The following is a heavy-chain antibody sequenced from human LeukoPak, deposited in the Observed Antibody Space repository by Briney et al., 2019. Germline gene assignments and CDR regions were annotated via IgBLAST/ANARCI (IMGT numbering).Heavy chain of an antibody. D-gene: IGHD3-9*01. CDR2: ISAYNGNT. V-gene: IGHV1-18*01. CDR3: AREGYYDILTGYSPFDY. CDR1: GYTFTSYG. J-gene: IGHJ4*02. Sequence: ASVKVSCKASGYTFTSYGISWVRQAPGQGLEWMGWISAYNGNTNYAQKLQGRVTMTTDTSTSTAYMEQRSLRSDDTAVYYCAREGYYDILTGYSPFDYWGQGTLVTVSS.